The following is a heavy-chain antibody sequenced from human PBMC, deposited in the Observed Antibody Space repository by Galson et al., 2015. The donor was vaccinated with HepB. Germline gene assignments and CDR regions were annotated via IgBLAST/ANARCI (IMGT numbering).Heavy chain of an antibody. Sequence: SLRLSCAASGFTFSDYFMSWICQAPGKGLEWVSYISSSGSTIYYADSVKGRFTISGDNAKNSLYLQMNSLRAEDTAVYYCTTDWLGIHYYYGLDVWGQGTMVTVSS. CDR3: TTDWLGIHYYYGLDV. D-gene: IGHD3-9*01. J-gene: IGHJ6*02. CDR1: GFTFSDYF. V-gene: IGHV3-11*01. CDR2: ISSSGSTI.